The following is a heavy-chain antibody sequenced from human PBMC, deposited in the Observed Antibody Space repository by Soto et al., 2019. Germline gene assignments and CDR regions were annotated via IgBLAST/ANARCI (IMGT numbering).Heavy chain of an antibody. CDR2: IYYSGST. CDR3: ARTRRNYYYYYGMDV. Sequence: TLSLTCTVSGGSISSYYWSWIRQPPGKGLEWIGYIYYSGSTNYNPSLKSRVTISVDTSKNQFSLKLSSVTAADTAVYYCARTRRNYYYYYGMDVWGQGTTVTVSS. V-gene: IGHV4-59*08. J-gene: IGHJ6*02. CDR1: GGSISSYY.